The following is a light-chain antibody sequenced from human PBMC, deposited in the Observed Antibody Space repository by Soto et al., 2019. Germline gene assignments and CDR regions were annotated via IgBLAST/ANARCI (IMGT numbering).Light chain of an antibody. Sequence: DIQMTQSPSSLSASVGDRVTLTCRASQGIRNALAWYQKKPGKAPGRLIYSAYILQSGVSSRFSGSGSGTDFTLTITSLQPEDFASYYCLQHDTYPYTFGQGTKLEIK. CDR2: SAY. V-gene: IGKV1-17*01. CDR1: QGIRNA. J-gene: IGKJ2*01. CDR3: LQHDTYPYT.